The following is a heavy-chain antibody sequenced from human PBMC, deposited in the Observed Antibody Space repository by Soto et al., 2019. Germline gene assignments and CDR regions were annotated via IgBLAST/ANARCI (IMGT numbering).Heavy chain of an antibody. J-gene: IGHJ4*02. D-gene: IGHD6-13*01. V-gene: IGHV4-39*02. CDR3: TREWQQLGTPFDY. Sequence: QLHLQESGPGLVEPSETLSLTCTVSGVSISSSSYCWGWVRQPPGKGLEWIGSICHTGSTYYSPSLKSRVTISEDSSKSQISLKVNSVTAADTAVHYCTREWQQLGTPFDYWGQGTLVTVSS. CDR2: ICHTGST. CDR1: GVSISSSSYC.